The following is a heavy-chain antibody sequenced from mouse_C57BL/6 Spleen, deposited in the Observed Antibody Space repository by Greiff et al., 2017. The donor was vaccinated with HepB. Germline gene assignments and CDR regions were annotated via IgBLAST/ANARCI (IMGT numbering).Heavy chain of an antibody. Sequence: EVQLQQSGPELVKPGASVKISCKASGYSFTGYYMNWVKQSPEKSLEWIGEINPSTGGTTYNQKFKAKATLTVDKSSSTAYMQLKSLTSEDSAVYYCARGLRDMDYWGQGTSVTVSS. D-gene: IGHD1-1*01. CDR3: ARGLRDMDY. CDR2: INPSTGGT. V-gene: IGHV1-42*01. J-gene: IGHJ4*01. CDR1: GYSFTGYY.